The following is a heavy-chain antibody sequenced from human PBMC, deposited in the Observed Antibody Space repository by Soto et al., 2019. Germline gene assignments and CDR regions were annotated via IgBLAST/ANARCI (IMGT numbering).Heavy chain of an antibody. CDR2: IDPSDSYT. Sequence: GESLKISCKGSGYSFTSYWISWVRQMPGKGLEWMGRIDPSDSYTNYSPSFQGHVTISADKSISTAYLQWSSLKASDTAMYYCARFEVYSSSPRGGNWFDPWGQGALVTVSS. CDR3: ARFEVYSSSPRGGNWFDP. D-gene: IGHD6-6*01. V-gene: IGHV5-10-1*01. J-gene: IGHJ5*02. CDR1: GYSFTSYW.